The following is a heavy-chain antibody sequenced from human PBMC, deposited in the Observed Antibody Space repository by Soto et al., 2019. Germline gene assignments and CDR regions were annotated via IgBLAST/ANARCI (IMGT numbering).Heavy chain of an antibody. V-gene: IGHV3-7*05. CDR3: ARDGTYYYDSSGVYYFDY. J-gene: IGHJ4*02. D-gene: IGHD3-22*01. CDR1: GFTFSSYW. CDR2: IKQDGSEK. Sequence: GGSLRLSCAASGFTFSSYWMSWVRQAPGKGLEWVANIKQDGSEKYYVDSVKGRFTISRDNAKNSLYLQMNSLRAEDTAVYYCARDGTYYYDSSGVYYFDYWGQGTLVTVSS.